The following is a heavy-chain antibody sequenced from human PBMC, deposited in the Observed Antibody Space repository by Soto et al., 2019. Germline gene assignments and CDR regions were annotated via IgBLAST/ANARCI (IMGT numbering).Heavy chain of an antibody. V-gene: IGHV3-23*01. Sequence: GGSLRLSCAASGFTFSSYAMSWVRQAPGKGLEWVSAISGSGGSTYYADSVKGRFTISRDNSKNTLYLQMNSLRAEDTAVYYCAKLYGDRYYYYYMDVWGKGTTVTVSS. CDR1: GFTFSSYA. D-gene: IGHD4-17*01. CDR3: AKLYGDRYYYYYMDV. J-gene: IGHJ6*03. CDR2: ISGSGGST.